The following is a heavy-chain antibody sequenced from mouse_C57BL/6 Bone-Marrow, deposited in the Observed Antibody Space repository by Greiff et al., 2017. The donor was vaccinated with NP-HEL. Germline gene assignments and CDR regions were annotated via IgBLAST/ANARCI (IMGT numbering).Heavy chain of an antibody. V-gene: IGHV2-2*01. CDR1: GFSLTSYG. D-gene: IGHD1-1*01. CDR2: IWSGGST. J-gene: IGHJ3*01. Sequence: VKLVESGPGLVQPSQSLSITCTVSGFSLTSYGVHWVRQSPGKGLEWLGVIWSGGSTDYNAAFISRLSISKDNSKSQVFFKMNSLQADDTAIYYCARSYYYGSSSWFAYWGQGTLVTVSA. CDR3: ARSYYYGSSSWFAY.